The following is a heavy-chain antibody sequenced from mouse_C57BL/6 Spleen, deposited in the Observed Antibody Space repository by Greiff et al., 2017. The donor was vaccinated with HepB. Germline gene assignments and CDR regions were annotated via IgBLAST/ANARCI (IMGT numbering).Heavy chain of an antibody. Sequence: QVQLQQSGPELVKPGASVKISCKASGYAFSSSWMNWVKQRPGKGLEWIGRIYPGDGDTNYNGKFKGKATLTADKSSSTAYMQLSSLTSEDSAVYFCARSGGLRLFYAMDYWGQGTSVTVSS. D-gene: IGHD2-12*01. CDR2: IYPGDGDT. J-gene: IGHJ4*01. V-gene: IGHV1-82*01. CDR3: ARSGGLRLFYAMDY. CDR1: GYAFSSSW.